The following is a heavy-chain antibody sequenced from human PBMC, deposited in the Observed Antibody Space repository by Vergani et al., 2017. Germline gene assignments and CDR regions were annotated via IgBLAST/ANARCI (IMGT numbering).Heavy chain of an antibody. J-gene: IGHJ3*02. Sequence: VQLVESGGGLVQPGGSLRLSCAASGFTVSSNYMSWVRQAPGKGLEWVSYISSSGSTIYYADSVKGRFTISRDNAKNSLYLQMNSLRAEDTAVYYCARDDRGVGQQLPTEGNDAFDIWGQGTMVTVSS. D-gene: IGHD6-13*01. CDR1: GFTVSSNY. CDR2: ISSSGSTI. CDR3: ARDDRGVGQQLPTEGNDAFDI. V-gene: IGHV3-11*01.